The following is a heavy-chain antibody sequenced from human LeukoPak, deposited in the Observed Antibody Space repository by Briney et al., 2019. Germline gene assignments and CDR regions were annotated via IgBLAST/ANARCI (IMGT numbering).Heavy chain of an antibody. Sequence: SETLSLTYTVAGGSISSYYWSWIREPAGKGLEWIGRIYTSGSTNYSPSLKSRVIMSFDPSKNQFSLKLNSVTAADTAFYYCVRDRGLGRGFDPWGQGTMVTVSS. CDR3: VRDRGLGRGFDP. J-gene: IGHJ5*02. V-gene: IGHV4-4*07. CDR1: GGSISSYY. D-gene: IGHD3-16*01. CDR2: IYTSGST.